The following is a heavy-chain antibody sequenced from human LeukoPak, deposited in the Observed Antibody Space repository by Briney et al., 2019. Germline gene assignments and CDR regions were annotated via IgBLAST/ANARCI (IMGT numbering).Heavy chain of an antibody. J-gene: IGHJ4*02. CDR3: VRGFSGVVGDY. V-gene: IGHV4-34*01. CDR1: SGSLSGYF. CDR2: IKDGGIT. Sequence: ASETLSLTCAVYSGSLSGYFWSWIRQPPGKGLEWIGEIKDGGITNYNPSLKSRVTISADTSKNQLSLRLTSATAADTAVYYCVRGFSGVVGDYWGQGTLVTVSS. D-gene: IGHD3-10*01.